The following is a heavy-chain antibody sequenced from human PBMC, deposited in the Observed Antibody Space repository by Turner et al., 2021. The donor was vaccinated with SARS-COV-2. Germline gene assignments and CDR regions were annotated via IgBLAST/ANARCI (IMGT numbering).Heavy chain of an antibody. CDR2: IIPIFGTE. Sequence: QVQLVQSGAEMKKPGSSVKVSCKASGGTFSSYAISWVRQAPGQGLEWMGGIIPIFGTENYAQKFQGRVTITADESTSTAYMELSSLRSEDTAVYYCARIIGSSYYYDSSGYYYAAADYWGQGTLVTVSS. J-gene: IGHJ4*02. CDR1: GGTFSSYA. V-gene: IGHV1-69*01. CDR3: ARIIGSSYYYDSSGYYYAAADY. D-gene: IGHD3-22*01.